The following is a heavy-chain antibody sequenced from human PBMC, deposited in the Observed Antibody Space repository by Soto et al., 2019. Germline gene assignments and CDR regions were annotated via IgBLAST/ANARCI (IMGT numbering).Heavy chain of an antibody. CDR1: GGSISSYY. J-gene: IGHJ4*02. CDR2: IYYSGST. D-gene: IGHD5-18*01. V-gene: IGHV4-59*12. CDR3: ARGSSERRYSYGPAN. Sequence: SGTLSLTCTVSGGSISSYYWSWIRQPPGKGLEWIGYIYYSGSTNYNPSLKSRVPISVDTSKNQFSLKLSSVTAADTAVYYCARGSSERRYSYGPANWIQGPLGTASP.